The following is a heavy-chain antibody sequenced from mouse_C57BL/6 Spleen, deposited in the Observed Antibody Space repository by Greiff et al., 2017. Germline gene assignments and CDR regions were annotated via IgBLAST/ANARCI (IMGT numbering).Heavy chain of an antibody. V-gene: IGHV3-6*01. D-gene: IGHD2-3*01. CDR2: ISYDGSN. CDR1: GYSITSGYY. J-gene: IGHJ1*03. CDR3: ARVGIYDGYYGWYFDV. Sequence: EVQRVESGPGLVKPSQSLSLTCSVTGYSITSGYYWNWIRQFPGNKLEWMGYISYDGSNNYNPSLKNRISITRDPSKNQFFLKLNSVTTEDTATYYCARVGIYDGYYGWYFDVWGTGTTVTVSS.